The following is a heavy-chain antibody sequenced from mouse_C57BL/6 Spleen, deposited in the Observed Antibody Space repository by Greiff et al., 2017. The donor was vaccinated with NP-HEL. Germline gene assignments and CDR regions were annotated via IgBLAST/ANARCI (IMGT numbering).Heavy chain of an antibody. D-gene: IGHD2-3*01. CDR2: IDPEDGDT. CDR3: TTQGYSLYYYAMDY. J-gene: IGHJ4*01. V-gene: IGHV14-1*01. CDR1: GFNIKDYY. Sequence: VQLQQPGAELVRPGASVKLSCTASGFNIKDYYMHWVKQRPEQGLEWIGRIDPEDGDTEYAPKFQGKATMTADTASNTAYLQLSSLTSEDTAVYYCTTQGYSLYYYAMDYWGQGTSVTVSS.